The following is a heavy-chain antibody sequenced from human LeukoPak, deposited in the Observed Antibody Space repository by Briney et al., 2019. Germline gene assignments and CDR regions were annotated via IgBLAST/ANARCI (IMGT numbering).Heavy chain of an antibody. J-gene: IGHJ6*03. CDR2: INPNSGGT. D-gene: IGHD5-18*01. CDR1: GYTFTGYY. V-gene: IGHV1-2*02. Sequence: ASVKVSCEASGYTFTGYYMHWVRQAPGQGLEWMGWINPNSGGTNYAQKFQGRVTMTRDTSISTAYMELSSLRSEDTAVYYCARGPPIRGYRYGYDTGYYYSYSMDVWGKGTTVTISS. CDR3: ARGPPIRGYRYGYDTGYYYSYSMDV.